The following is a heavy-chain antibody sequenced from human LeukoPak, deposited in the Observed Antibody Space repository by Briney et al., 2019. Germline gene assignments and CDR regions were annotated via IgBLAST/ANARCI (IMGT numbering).Heavy chain of an antibody. J-gene: IGHJ4*02. Sequence: GGSLRLSCAASGFTFSSYSMNWVRQAPGKGMEWVSSMSSSSSYIYYADSVKGRFTISRDNAKNSLYMQMKSLRAEDTAVYYCAVAAAGTYDYWGQGTLVTVSS. CDR2: MSSSSSYI. CDR1: GFTFSSYS. CDR3: AVAAAGTYDY. V-gene: IGHV3-21*01. D-gene: IGHD6-13*01.